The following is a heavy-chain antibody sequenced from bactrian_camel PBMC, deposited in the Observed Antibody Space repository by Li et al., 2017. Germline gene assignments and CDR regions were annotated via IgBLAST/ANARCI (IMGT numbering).Heavy chain of an antibody. CDR1: GYTYCAVD. D-gene: IGHD5*01. Sequence: QVQLVESGGGLVQPGGSLRLSCAVTGYTYCAVDMSWYRQAPGQEREFVSLIRHDAVISYADSVKGRSTISKDNAKNTLYLQMNSLKPEDTAMYYCAAVARRYTRYPPLTENEYSYWGRGTQVTVS. J-gene: IGHJ4*01. V-gene: IGHV3S55*01. CDR3: AAVARRYTRYPPLTENEYSY. CDR2: IRHDAVI.